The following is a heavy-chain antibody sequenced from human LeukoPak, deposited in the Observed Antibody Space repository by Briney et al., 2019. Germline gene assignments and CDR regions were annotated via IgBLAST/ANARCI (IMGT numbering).Heavy chain of an antibody. CDR1: GDIVSSTVAA. CDR2: TYYRSTWKN. J-gene: IGHJ4*02. D-gene: IGHD3-16*01. Sequence: SQTLSLTCAISGDIVSSTVAAWNWIRQSPSRGLEWLGRTYYRSTWKNDYAASVQGRIAISPDTSKNHFSLQLTSVTPEDTAVYYCARDVYTTTEAFDYWGQGTLVIVSS. V-gene: IGHV6-1*01. CDR3: ARDVYTTTEAFDY.